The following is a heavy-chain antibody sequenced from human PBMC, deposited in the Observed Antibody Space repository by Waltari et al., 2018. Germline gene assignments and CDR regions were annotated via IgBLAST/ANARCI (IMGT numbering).Heavy chain of an antibody. J-gene: IGHJ3*02. CDR2: ITGNSDTL. CDR3: AKDSYDDHHNAFDI. D-gene: IGHD3-22*01. V-gene: IGHV3-23*01. Sequence: EVQLLESGGGLVQPGGSLRLSCAGSGITLSIYGLTWVRQAPGKGLEWVSAITGNSDTLYYADSVQGRFTISRDNSKNTLYLQMRSLRAEDTGLYYCAKDSYDDHHNAFDIWGQGTMVTVTS. CDR1: GITLSIYG.